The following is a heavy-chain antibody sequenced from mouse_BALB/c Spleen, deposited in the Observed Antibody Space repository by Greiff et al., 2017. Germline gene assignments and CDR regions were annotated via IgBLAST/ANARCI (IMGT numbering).Heavy chain of an antibody. CDR3: ARGGDDYFDY. Sequence: EVQGVESGGGLVKPGGSLKLSCAASGFTFSDYYMYWVRQTPEKRLEWVATISDGGSYTYYPDSVKGRFTISRDNAKNNLYLQMSSLKSEDTAMYYCARGGDDYFDYWGQGTTLTVSS. V-gene: IGHV5-4*02. CDR1: GFTFSDYY. CDR2: ISDGGSYT. J-gene: IGHJ2*01. D-gene: IGHD2-3*01.